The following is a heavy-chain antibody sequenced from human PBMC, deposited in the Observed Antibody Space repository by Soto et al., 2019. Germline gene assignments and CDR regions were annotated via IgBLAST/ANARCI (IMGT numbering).Heavy chain of an antibody. V-gene: IGHV1-18*01. CDR2: ISAYNGNT. J-gene: IGHJ6*02. D-gene: IGHD3-3*01. CDR3: ARGEVLRFLEWLLTVDV. CDR1: GYTFTSYG. Sequence: QVQLVQSGAEVKKPGASVKVSCKASGYTFTSYGISWVRQAPGQGLEWMGWISAYNGNTNYAQKLQGRVTMTTDTSTSTAYMELRRLRSDDTAVYYCARGEVLRFLEWLLTVDVWGQGTTVTVSS.